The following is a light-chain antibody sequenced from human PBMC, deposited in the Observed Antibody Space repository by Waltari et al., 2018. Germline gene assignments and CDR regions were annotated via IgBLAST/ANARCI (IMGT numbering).Light chain of an antibody. CDR2: DDS. CDR1: NIGSKS. J-gene: IGLJ1*01. V-gene: IGLV3-21*03. Sequence: SYVLTQPPSVSVAPGKTARITCGGNNIGSKSVHWYQQKPGQAPVLVVYDDSDRPSWIPERFSGSNSGNTATLTISRGEAGDEADYYCQVWDSSSDHPYVFGTGTKVTVL. CDR3: QVWDSSSDHPYV.